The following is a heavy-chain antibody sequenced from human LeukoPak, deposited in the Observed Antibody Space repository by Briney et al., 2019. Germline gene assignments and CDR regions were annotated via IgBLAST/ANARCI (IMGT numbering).Heavy chain of an antibody. V-gene: IGHV1-2*02. Sequence: GASVKVSCKASGYTFTGYYMHWVRQAPGRGLEWMGWINPNSGGTNYAQKFQGRVTMTRDTSISTAYMELSRLRSDDTAVYYCARASHELLWIVSYWFDPWGQGTLVTVSP. CDR2: INPNSGGT. J-gene: IGHJ5*02. CDR3: ARASHELLWIVSYWFDP. CDR1: GYTFTGYY. D-gene: IGHD2-2*01.